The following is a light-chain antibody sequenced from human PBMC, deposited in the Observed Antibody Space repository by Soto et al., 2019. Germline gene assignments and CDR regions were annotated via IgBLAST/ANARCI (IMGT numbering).Light chain of an antibody. Sequence: EIVLTQSPAILSVSPRERATLSCRASQSISRSLAWYQQKPGQAPRLLISDASTRATGIPARFSGSGSGTDFTLTISRLEPEDFAVYYCQQYGSSPRTFGQGTKVDIK. CDR2: DAS. CDR1: QSISRS. CDR3: QQYGSSPRT. V-gene: IGKV3-20*01. J-gene: IGKJ1*01.